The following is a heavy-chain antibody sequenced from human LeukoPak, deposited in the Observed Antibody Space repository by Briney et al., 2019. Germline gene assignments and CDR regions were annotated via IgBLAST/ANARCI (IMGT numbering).Heavy chain of an antibody. CDR2: IYSSGDT. CDR1: GGSISSYY. D-gene: IGHD3-22*01. CDR3: ARDVGEPQDGSGYYEYFDL. Sequence: SETLSPTCTVSGGSISSYYWSWIRQPAGKGLEWIGRIYSSGDTNYNSSLKSRVTMSVDTSKQQFSLKLTSVSAADTALYFCARDVGEPQDGSGYYEYFDLWGQGTLVTVSS. J-gene: IGHJ4*02. V-gene: IGHV4-4*07.